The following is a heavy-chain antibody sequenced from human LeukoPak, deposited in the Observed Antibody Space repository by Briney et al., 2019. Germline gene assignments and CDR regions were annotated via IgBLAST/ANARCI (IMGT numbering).Heavy chain of an antibody. D-gene: IGHD3-16*01. CDR3: ARDWGSRGKFDI. CDR1: GFTFSSYS. CDR2: ISSSISYI. V-gene: IGHV3-21*01. Sequence: PGGSLRLSCAASGFTFSSYSMNWVRQAPGKGLEWVSSISSSISYIYYADSVKGRFTISRDNAKNSLYLQMNSLRAEDTAVYYCARDWGSRGKFDIWGQGTMVTVSS. J-gene: IGHJ3*02.